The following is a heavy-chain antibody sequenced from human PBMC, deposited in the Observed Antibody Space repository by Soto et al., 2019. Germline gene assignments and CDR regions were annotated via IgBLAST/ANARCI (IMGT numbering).Heavy chain of an antibody. Sequence: PGGSLRLSXAASGFTFSSYGMHWVRQAPGKGLEWVAVISYDGSNKYYADSVKGRFTISRDNSKNTLYLQMNSLRAEDTAVYYCAKGLWCFDYWGQGTLVTVSS. CDR1: GFTFSSYG. CDR3: AKGLWCFDY. D-gene: IGHD2-15*01. CDR2: ISYDGSNK. V-gene: IGHV3-30*18. J-gene: IGHJ4*02.